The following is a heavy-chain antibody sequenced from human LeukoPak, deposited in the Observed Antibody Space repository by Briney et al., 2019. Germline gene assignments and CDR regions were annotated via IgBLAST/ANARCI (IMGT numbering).Heavy chain of an antibody. D-gene: IGHD6-6*01. CDR2: TYYRSKWYN. CDR1: GDSVSSHSAA. Sequence: SQTLSLTCAISGDSVSSHSAAWNWIRQSPSRGLEWLGRTYYRSKWYNDYAVSVKSRITINPDTSKNQFSLQLNSVTPEDTAVYYCARDLVWAARPRGRWFDPWGQGTLVTVSS. J-gene: IGHJ5*02. V-gene: IGHV6-1*01. CDR3: ARDLVWAARPRGRWFDP.